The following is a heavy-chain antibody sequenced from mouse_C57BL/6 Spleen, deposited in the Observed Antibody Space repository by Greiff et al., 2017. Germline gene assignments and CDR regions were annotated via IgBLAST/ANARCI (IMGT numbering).Heavy chain of an antibody. J-gene: IGHJ1*03. CDR2: IWSGGST. V-gene: IGHV2-2*01. CDR1: GFSLTSYG. D-gene: IGHD1-1*01. CDR3: ARNTLYYGSSPFWYFDV. Sequence: VKLMESGPGLVQPSQSLSITCPVSGFSLTSYGVHWVRQSPGKGLEWLGVIWSGGSTDYNAAFISRLSISKDNSKSQVFFQMNSLQADDTAIYYCARNTLYYGSSPFWYFDVRRTGTTVTASS.